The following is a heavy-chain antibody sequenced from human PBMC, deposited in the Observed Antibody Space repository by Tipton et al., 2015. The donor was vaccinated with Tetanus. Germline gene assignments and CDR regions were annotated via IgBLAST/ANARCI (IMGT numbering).Heavy chain of an antibody. D-gene: IGHD6-19*01. CDR1: GYNFATFW. CDR2: IFPGASGV. J-gene: IGHJ4*02. V-gene: IGHV5-51*01. CDR3: ARRPTIIAVAGHFDY. Sequence: QLVQSGAEVKKPGESLNISCKASGYNFATFWIGWVRQKPGKGLEWMGIIFPGASGVRYSPTFEGQVTISADKSTTTAYLQWDRLKVSDTAMYYCARRPTIIAVAGHFDYWGQGTLVTVSS.